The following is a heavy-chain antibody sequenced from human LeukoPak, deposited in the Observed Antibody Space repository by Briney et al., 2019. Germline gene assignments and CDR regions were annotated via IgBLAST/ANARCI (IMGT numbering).Heavy chain of an antibody. CDR2: IIPIFGTA. CDR3: ARELPWIRRDGYNLGI. CDR1: GGTFSSYA. D-gene: IGHD5-24*01. V-gene: IGHV1-69*13. J-gene: IGHJ3*02. Sequence: ASVKVSCKASGGTFSSYAISWVRQAPGQGLEWMGGIIPIFGTANYAQKFQGRVTITADESTSTAYMGLSSLRSEDTAVYHCARELPWIRRDGYNLGIWGQGTMVTVSS.